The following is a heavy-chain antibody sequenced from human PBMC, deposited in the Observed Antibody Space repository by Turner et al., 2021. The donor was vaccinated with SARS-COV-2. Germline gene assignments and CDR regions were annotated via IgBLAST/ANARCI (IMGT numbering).Heavy chain of an antibody. D-gene: IGHD2-15*01. V-gene: IGHV4-59*01. CDR2: IYYSGST. CDR3: ARGRGGGGSSNNWFDP. J-gene: IGHJ5*02. CDR1: GGSISSYY. Sequence: QVQLQQSGPGLVKPSETLSLPCTVSGGSISSYYWSWFRQSPGKGLEWIGYIYYSGSTNYNPSLKSRVSISVDTSKNQFSLKLTSVTAADTAVYYCARGRGGGGSSNNWFDPWGQGTLVIVSS.